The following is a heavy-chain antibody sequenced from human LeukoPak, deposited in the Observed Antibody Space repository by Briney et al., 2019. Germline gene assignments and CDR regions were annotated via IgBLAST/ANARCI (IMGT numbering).Heavy chain of an antibody. Sequence: GGSLRLSCAASGFTFSFYALTWVRQAPGKGLEWVSGISGSGSTTDYADSVKGRFTISRDNSKHTLYLQMNSLTVEDTAVYYCAKVIYSNYGYFDYWGQGTLVTVSS. J-gene: IGHJ4*02. V-gene: IGHV3-23*01. CDR3: AKVIYSNYGYFDY. CDR2: ISGSGSTT. D-gene: IGHD4-11*01. CDR1: GFTFSFYA.